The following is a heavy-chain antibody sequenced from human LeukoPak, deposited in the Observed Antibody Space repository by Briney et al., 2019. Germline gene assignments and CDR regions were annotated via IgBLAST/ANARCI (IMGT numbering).Heavy chain of an antibody. J-gene: IGHJ4*02. Sequence: GGSLRLSCAASGFTFSDYNMSWVRQAPGKGLEWLSYISSGSSTIYYADSVKGRFAISRDNAKNSLYLQMNSLRDEDTAVYYCAREPPGNYDSTSYYYAHFDSWGQGTLVTVSS. CDR1: GFTFSDYN. D-gene: IGHD3-22*01. CDR2: ISSGSSTI. V-gene: IGHV3-48*02. CDR3: AREPPGNYDSTSYYYAHFDS.